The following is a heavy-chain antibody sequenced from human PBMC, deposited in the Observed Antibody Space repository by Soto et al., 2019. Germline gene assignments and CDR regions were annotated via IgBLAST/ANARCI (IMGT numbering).Heavy chain of an antibody. V-gene: IGHV3-74*01. Sequence: EVQLVESGGGLVQPGGSLRLSCAASGFTFSSYWMHWVRQAPGEGLVWVSRVNSDETTTSYADSVKGRFTISRDNARNQLYLQMNSLRAEDTAVYYCARVGTGTYDFDDWGQGTLVTVSS. CDR1: GFTFSSYW. CDR3: ARVGTGTYDFDD. CDR2: VNSDETTT. J-gene: IGHJ4*02.